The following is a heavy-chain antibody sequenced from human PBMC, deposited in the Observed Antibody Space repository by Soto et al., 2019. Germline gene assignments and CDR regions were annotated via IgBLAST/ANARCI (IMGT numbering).Heavy chain of an antibody. V-gene: IGHV1-2*04. CDR2: INPNSGGT. D-gene: IGHD6-19*01. J-gene: IGHJ6*02. CDR3: ARDAGSGWHGMDV. Sequence: GASVKVSCKASGYTFTGYYMHWVRQAPGQGLEWMGWINPNSGGTNYAQKFQGWVTMTRDTSISTAYMELSRLRSDDTAVYYCARDAGSGWHGMDVWGQGTTVTVSS. CDR1: GYTFTGYY.